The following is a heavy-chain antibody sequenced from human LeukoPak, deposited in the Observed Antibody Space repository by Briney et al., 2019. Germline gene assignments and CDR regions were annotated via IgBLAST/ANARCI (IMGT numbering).Heavy chain of an antibody. D-gene: IGHD3-10*01. J-gene: IGHJ4*02. Sequence: PGGSLRLSCAASGFTFSSYWMSWVRQAPGKGLEWVANIKQDGSEKYYVDSVKGRFTISRDNAKNSLYLQMNSLRAEDTAVYYCARDLNYYGSGSYYIVPDYWGQGTLVTASS. V-gene: IGHV3-7*03. CDR2: IKQDGSEK. CDR1: GFTFSSYW. CDR3: ARDLNYYGSGSYYIVPDY.